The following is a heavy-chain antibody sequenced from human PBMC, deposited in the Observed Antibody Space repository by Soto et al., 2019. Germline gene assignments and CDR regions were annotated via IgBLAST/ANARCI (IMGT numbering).Heavy chain of an antibody. Sequence: SETLSLTCSVSGYSVSSSDYYWAWIRQPPGKGLEWIGSMLYSGLTYYNPSLKSRVTLSVDTSKNQFPVRLTSVTASDTAVYYCARNIVVVVAARSDYYGMDVWGQGTTVTVSS. CDR2: MLYSGLT. CDR1: GYSVSSSDYY. V-gene: IGHV4-39*01. CDR3: ARNIVVVVAARSDYYGMDV. J-gene: IGHJ6*02. D-gene: IGHD2-15*01.